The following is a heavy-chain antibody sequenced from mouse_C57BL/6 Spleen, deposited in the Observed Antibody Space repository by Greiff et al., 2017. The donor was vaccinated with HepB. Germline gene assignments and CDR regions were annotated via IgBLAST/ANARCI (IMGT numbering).Heavy chain of an antibody. J-gene: IGHJ4*01. CDR3: ARSGTTVVGYYAMDY. V-gene: IGHV2-2*01. Sequence: VQLVESGPGLVQPSQSLSITCTVSGFSLTSYGVHWVRQSPGKGLEWLGVIWSGGSTDYNAAFISRLSISKDNSKSQVFFKMNSLQADDTAIYYCARSGTTVVGYYAMDYWGQGTSVTVSS. CDR1: GFSLTSYG. D-gene: IGHD1-1*01. CDR2: IWSGGST.